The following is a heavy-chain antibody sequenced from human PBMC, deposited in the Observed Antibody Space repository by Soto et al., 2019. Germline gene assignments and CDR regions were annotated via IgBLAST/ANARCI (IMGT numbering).Heavy chain of an antibody. CDR1: GFTFSSYW. CDR3: ARVLRSVVVAATAYNWFDP. V-gene: IGHV3-74*01. CDR2: INSDGSST. Sequence: GGSLRLSCAASGFTFSSYWMHWVRQAPGKGLVWVSRINSDGSSTSYADSVKGRFTISRDNAKNTLYLQMNSLRAEDTAVYYCARVLRSVVVAATAYNWFDPWGQGTLVTVSS. J-gene: IGHJ5*02. D-gene: IGHD2-15*01.